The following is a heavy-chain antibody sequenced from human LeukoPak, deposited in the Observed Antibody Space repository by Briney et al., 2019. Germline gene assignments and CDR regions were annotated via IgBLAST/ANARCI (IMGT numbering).Heavy chain of an antibody. D-gene: IGHD6-6*01. CDR3: ARLSIASPSTFDY. J-gene: IGHJ4*02. Sequence: GGSLRLSCAASRFTFSSYWMSWVRQAPGKGLEWVANIKQDGSEKYYVDSVKGRFIISRDNAKNSLYLQMYSLRAEDTAVYYCARLSIASPSTFDYWGQGTLVTVSS. V-gene: IGHV3-7*01. CDR2: IKQDGSEK. CDR1: RFTFSSYW.